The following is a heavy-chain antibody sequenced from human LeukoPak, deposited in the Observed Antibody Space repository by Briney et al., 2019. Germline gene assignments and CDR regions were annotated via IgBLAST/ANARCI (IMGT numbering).Heavy chain of an antibody. Sequence: SETLSLTCTVSGGSISSYYWSWIRQPPGKGLEWIGYIYYSGSTNYNPPLKSRVTISVDTSKNQFSLKLSSVTAADTAVYYCARASLYYDILTGYRADAFDIWGQGTMVTVSS. CDR3: ARASLYYDILTGYRADAFDI. V-gene: IGHV4-59*01. J-gene: IGHJ3*02. CDR2: IYYSGST. CDR1: GGSISSYY. D-gene: IGHD3-9*01.